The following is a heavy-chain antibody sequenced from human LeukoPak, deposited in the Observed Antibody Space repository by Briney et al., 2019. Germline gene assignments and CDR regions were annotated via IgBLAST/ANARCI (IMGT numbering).Heavy chain of an antibody. Sequence: SQTLSLTCTVSGCSISSGDYYWSWIRQPPGKGLEWIGYIYYSGSTYYNPSLKSRVTISVDTSKNQFSLKLSSVTAADTAVYYCARSGGSSARVNAFDFWGQGTMVTVSS. CDR3: ARSGGSSARVNAFDF. V-gene: IGHV4-30-4*01. J-gene: IGHJ3*01. D-gene: IGHD2-15*01. CDR2: IYYSGST. CDR1: GCSISSGDYY.